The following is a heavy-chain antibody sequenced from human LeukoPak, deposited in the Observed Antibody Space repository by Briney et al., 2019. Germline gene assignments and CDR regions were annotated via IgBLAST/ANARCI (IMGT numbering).Heavy chain of an antibody. CDR3: ASGPGSSSWYKAFDI. V-gene: IGHV1-8*03. Sequence: ASVKVSCKASGYTFTSYDINWVRQATGQGLEWMGWMNPNSGNTGYAQKFQGRVTITRNTSISTAYMELSSLRSEDTAVYYCASGPGSSSWYKAFDIWGQGTMVTVSS. CDR2: MNPNSGNT. D-gene: IGHD6-13*01. CDR1: GYTFTSYD. J-gene: IGHJ3*02.